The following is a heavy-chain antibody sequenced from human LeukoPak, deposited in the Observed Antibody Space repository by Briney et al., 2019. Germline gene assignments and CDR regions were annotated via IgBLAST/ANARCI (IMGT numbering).Heavy chain of an antibody. D-gene: IGHD5-24*01. CDR1: GFTFSAYS. CDR3: ARDYKYAFAN. V-gene: IGHV3-48*01. Sequence: GGSLRLSCAASGFTFSAYSMNWVRQAPGKGLEWISYIGISSGNTKYADSVKGRLTISGDKAKNSLYLQMNSLRVEDTAVYYCARDYKYAFANWGQGTLVTVSS. J-gene: IGHJ4*02. CDR2: IGISSGNT.